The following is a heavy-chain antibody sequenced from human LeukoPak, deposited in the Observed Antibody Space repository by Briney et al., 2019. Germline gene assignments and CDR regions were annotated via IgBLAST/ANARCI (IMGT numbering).Heavy chain of an antibody. CDR2: IYTSSSYI. D-gene: IGHD5-18*01. CDR3: AGDVGHSYDHYLNFDL. Sequence: GGSLRLSCEASGFTFSTYSMNWVRQAPGKGLEWVSSIYTSSSYIYYADSVKGRFTISRDNAENSLYLQMNSLRAEDTAVYYCAGDVGHSYDHYLNFDLWGQGTLVTVSS. CDR1: GFTFSTYS. J-gene: IGHJ4*02. V-gene: IGHV3-21*01.